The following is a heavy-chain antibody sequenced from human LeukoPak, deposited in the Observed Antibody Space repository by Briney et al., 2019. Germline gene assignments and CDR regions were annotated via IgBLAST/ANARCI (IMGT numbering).Heavy chain of an antibody. D-gene: IGHD3-3*01. CDR1: GSTFTSYW. CDR2: IYPVDSDT. V-gene: IGHV5-51*01. CDR3: ARPNCDFGSGYYHY. Sequence: GESLPISCQGSGSTFTSYWIGCVRQLPGKGLEGMGIIYPVDSDTRYSPSFQGQVTISADKSISTAYMQWSSLKASDTAMYYCARPNCDFGSGYYHYWGQGTLVTVSS. J-gene: IGHJ4*02.